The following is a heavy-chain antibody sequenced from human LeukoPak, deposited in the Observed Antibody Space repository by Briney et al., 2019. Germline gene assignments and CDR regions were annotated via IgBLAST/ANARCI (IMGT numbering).Heavy chain of an antibody. D-gene: IGHD3-3*01. V-gene: IGHV4-39*01. CDR3: ARHYRQYDFWSGYSFTDVDY. Sequence: SENLSLTCTVSGGFISNSNYYWGWIRQTPGKGLDWIGSIYYSGRTYYNPSLNGRVTISMDTSKNQFSLRLSSVTAADTAVYYCARHYRQYDFWSGYSFTDVDYWGQGTLVTVSS. CDR1: GGFISNSNYY. J-gene: IGHJ4*02. CDR2: IYYSGRT.